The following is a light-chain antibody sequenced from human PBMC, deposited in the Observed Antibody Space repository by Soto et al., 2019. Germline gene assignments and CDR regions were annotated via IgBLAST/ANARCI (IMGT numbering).Light chain of an antibody. J-gene: IGKJ2*01. CDR2: KVS. CDR3: MQATHSPYT. Sequence: DVVMTQSPLSLPVTLGQPASISCRSSQSLVYSDGNTYLNWFHQRPGQSPRRLIYKVSDRDSGVPDKFSGSGSGTHFTLKISTVEAEDVLVYYCMQATHSPYTFGQATKLEIK. CDR1: QSLVYSDGNTY. V-gene: IGKV2-30*01.